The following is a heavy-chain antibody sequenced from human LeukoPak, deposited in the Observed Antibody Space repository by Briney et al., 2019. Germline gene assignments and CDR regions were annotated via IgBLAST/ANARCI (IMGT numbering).Heavy chain of an antibody. D-gene: IGHD1-26*01. CDR2: IIGSGGST. J-gene: IGHJ3*02. V-gene: IGHV3-23*01. Sequence: GGSLRLSCAASGFTFSSYAMSWVRQAPGKGLEWVSAIIGSGGSTYYADSVKGRFTISMDSSKNTLYLQRNGLRAEVTAVCSSAIDFRVGARRAFHIWGQATMVTVSS. CDR3: AIDFRVGARRAFHI. CDR1: GFTFSSYA.